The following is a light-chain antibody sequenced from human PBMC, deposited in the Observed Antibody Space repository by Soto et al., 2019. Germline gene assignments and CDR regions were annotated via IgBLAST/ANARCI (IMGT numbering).Light chain of an antibody. CDR1: SSDIGGYNY. V-gene: IGLV2-8*01. J-gene: IGLJ3*02. CDR2: EVS. CDR3: TSYAGSNNLV. Sequence: QSVLTQPPSASGSPGQSVTISCTGTSSDIGGYNYVSWYQQHPGKAPKLIIYEVSKRPSGVPDRFSGSKSGNTASLTVSGLQAEDEADYYCTSYAGSNNLVFAGGTK.